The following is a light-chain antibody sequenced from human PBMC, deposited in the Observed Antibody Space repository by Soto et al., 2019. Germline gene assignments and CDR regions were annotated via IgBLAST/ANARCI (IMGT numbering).Light chain of an antibody. CDR3: QPYGSWT. J-gene: IGKJ1*01. CDR2: GTS. CDR1: QTISSNN. Sequence: EIVLTQSPGTLSVSPGERATLSCRASQTISSNNLAWYQQKPGQAPSLLIYGTSSRATGIPDRFSGSGSGTDFTLTISRLEPEDSAIYYCQPYGSWTFGQGTKVEIK. V-gene: IGKV3-20*01.